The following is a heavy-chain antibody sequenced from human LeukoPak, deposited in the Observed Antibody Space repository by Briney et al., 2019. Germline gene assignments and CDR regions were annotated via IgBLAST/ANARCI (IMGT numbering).Heavy chain of an antibody. V-gene: IGHV1-18*01. Sequence: ASVKVSCKASGYTFSNYGVTWVRQAPGQGLEWMGWISADNNNTNYAQKLQGRVTMTTDTSTSTAYMELRSLRSDDTAVYYCARWDIAAAGSYYFDYWGQGTLVTVSS. D-gene: IGHD6-13*01. J-gene: IGHJ4*02. CDR2: ISADNNNT. CDR1: GYTFSNYG. CDR3: ARWDIAAAGSYYFDY.